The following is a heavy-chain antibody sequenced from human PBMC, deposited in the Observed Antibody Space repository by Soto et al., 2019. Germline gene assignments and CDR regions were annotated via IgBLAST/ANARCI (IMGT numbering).Heavy chain of an antibody. CDR3: AKDPIGYYNYGMDV. J-gene: IGHJ6*02. CDR2: ISGSGGST. V-gene: IGHV3-23*01. Sequence: GGSLRLSCAASGFTFSSYAMNWVRQAPGKGLEWVPGISGSGGSTYFADSVKGRFTISRDNSKNTLFLQMNSLRAEDTAVYYCAKDPIGYYNYGMDVWGQGTTVTVSS. CDR1: GFTFSSYA.